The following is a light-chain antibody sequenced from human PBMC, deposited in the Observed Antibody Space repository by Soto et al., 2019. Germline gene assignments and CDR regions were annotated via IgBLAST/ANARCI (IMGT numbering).Light chain of an antibody. J-gene: IGKJ1*01. Sequence: AIRMTQSPSSFSASTGDRVTITCRASQGISSYLAWYQQKPGKAPKLLIYGASTLQSGVPSRFSGSGSGTDFTLTISCLQSEDFATYYCQQYYNYPWTFGQGTKVEIK. CDR1: QGISSY. CDR2: GAS. V-gene: IGKV1-8*01. CDR3: QQYYNYPWT.